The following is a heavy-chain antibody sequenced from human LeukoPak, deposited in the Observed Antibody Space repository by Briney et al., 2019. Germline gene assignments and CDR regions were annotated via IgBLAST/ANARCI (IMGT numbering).Heavy chain of an antibody. CDR1: GGSISSSSYY. J-gene: IGHJ5*02. CDR3: ARAVDTAIMYNWFDP. CDR2: IYYSGST. D-gene: IGHD5-18*01. V-gene: IGHV4-39*01. Sequence: ASETLSLTCTVSGGSISSSSYYWGWIRQPPGKGLEWIGSIYYSGSTYYNPSLKSRVTISVDTSKNQFSLKLSSVTASDTAMYYCARAVDTAIMYNWFDPWGQGILVTVSS.